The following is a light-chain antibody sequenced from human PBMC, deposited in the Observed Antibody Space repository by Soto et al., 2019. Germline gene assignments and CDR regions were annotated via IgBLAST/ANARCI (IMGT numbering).Light chain of an antibody. V-gene: IGKV1-39*01. J-gene: IGKJ3*01. CDR1: QSISSY. CDR2: AAS. CDR3: QQSYSTPET. Sequence: DIQMTQSPSSLSASVGDRVTITCRASQSISSYLNWYQQKPGKAPKLLIYAASSLQSGVPSRFSGSGSGTDFTLTISSLQPEDFATYYCQQSYSTPETFGPGTKADIK.